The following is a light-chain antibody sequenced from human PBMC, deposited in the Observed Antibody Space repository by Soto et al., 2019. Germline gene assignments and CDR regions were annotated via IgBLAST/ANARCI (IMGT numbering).Light chain of an antibody. V-gene: IGLV2-14*01. Sequence: QSALTQPASVSGSPGQSITISRTGTSSDVGGYNYVSWYQQHPGKAPKLMIYEVTNRPSGVSNRFSGSKSGNTASLTISGLHAEDEADYYCSSYTSRSTLVFGTGTKVTVL. CDR1: SSDVGGYNY. J-gene: IGLJ1*01. CDR3: SSYTSRSTLV. CDR2: EVT.